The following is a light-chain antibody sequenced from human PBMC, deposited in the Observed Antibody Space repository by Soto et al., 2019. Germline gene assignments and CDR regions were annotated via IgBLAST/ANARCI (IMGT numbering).Light chain of an antibody. J-gene: IGLJ1*01. CDR3: AAWDDRLDVYV. Sequence: QSVLTQPPSASVTPGQIVASSFSGSNSNIGSNTVTCYQQLPGTAPKLLIYSTSQRSSGVPGRFSGSKSGASASLSISGLQPEDEADYYCAAWDDRLDVYVFGTGTKVTVL. CDR2: STS. V-gene: IGLV1-44*01. CDR1: NSNIGSNT.